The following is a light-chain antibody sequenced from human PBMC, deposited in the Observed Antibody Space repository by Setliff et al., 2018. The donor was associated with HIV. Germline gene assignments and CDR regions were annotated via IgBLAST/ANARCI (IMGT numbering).Light chain of an antibody. CDR1: SSDIGAYDY. CDR3: CSYAGSNIFV. J-gene: IGLJ1*01. Sequence: LAQPRSVSGSRGQSITFSCTGTSSDIGAYDYVSWYQQHPGKAPKLITYGVDKRPSGVPTRFSGFKSGNTASLTIYGLQPEDEADYFCCSYAGSNIFVFGKGTKVTVL. CDR2: GVD. V-gene: IGLV2-11*01.